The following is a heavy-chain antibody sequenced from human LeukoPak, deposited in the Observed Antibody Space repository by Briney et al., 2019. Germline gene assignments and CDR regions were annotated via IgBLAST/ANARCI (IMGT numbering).Heavy chain of an antibody. CDR2: THSSGDT. CDR1: GDSISSHY. CDR3: ARHDNWNHGTDWFDP. Sequence: SETLSLPCSVSGDSISSHYWSWIRHPPGKGLEWIAYTHSSGDTSYSASLKSRVTISLDTSENQFSLKLTSVTAADTAVYCCARHDNWNHGTDWFDPWGEGTLVIVSS. V-gene: IGHV4-59*08. D-gene: IGHD1-14*01. J-gene: IGHJ5*02.